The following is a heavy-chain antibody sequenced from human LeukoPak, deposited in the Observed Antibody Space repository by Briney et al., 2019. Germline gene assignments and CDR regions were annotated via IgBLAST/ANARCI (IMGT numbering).Heavy chain of an antibody. D-gene: IGHD3-3*01. CDR2: INPNRGGT. V-gene: IGHV1-2*02. Sequence: ASVKVSCKASGYTFTGYYMHWVRQAPGQGLEWMGWINPNRGGTNYAQKFQGRVTMTRDTSISTAYMELSRLRSDDTAVYYCASLWGVGVVTTPYYYYYMDVWGKGTTVTVSS. CDR1: GYTFTGYY. CDR3: ASLWGVGVVTTPYYYYYMDV. J-gene: IGHJ6*03.